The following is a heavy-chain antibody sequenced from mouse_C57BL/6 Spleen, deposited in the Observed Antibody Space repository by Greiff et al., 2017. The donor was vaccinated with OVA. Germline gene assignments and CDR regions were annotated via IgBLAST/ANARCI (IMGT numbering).Heavy chain of an antibody. D-gene: IGHD1-1*01. CDR2: IDPSDSYT. V-gene: IGHV1-59*01. Sequence: QVQLQQSGAELVRPGPSVKLSCKASGYTFTSYWMHWVKQRPGQGLEWIGVIDPSDSYTNYNQKFKGKATLTVDTSSSTAYMQLSSLTSEDSAVYYCARQDYYGSSPFDYWGQGTTLTVSS. CDR1: GYTFTSYW. CDR3: ARQDYYGSSPFDY. J-gene: IGHJ2*01.